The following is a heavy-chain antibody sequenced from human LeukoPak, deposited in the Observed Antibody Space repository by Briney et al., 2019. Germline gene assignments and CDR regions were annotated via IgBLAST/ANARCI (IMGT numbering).Heavy chain of an antibody. J-gene: IGHJ6*04. V-gene: IGHV4-31*03. CDR2: IYYSGST. CDR1: GDSISSGGYY. Sequence: SETLSLTCTVSGDSISSGGYYWSWIRQHPGKGLEWIGYIYYSGSTYYNPSLKSRVTISVDTSKNQFSLKLSSVTAADTAVYYCAREEVVPAAMGYYYYYGMDVWGKGTTVTVSS. CDR3: AREEVVPAAMGYYYYYGMDV. D-gene: IGHD2-2*01.